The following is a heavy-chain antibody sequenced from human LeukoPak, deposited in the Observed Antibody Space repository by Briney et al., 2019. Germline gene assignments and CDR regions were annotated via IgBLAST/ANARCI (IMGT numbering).Heavy chain of an antibody. CDR1: GYTFTSYG. CDR3: ARGPPTVTSGWFDP. CDR2: ISAYNGNT. Sequence: ASVKVSCKASGYTFTSYGISWVRQAPGQGVEWMGWISAYNGNTNYAQKLQGRVTMTTDTSTSTAYMELRSLRSDDTAVYYCARGPPTVTSGWFDPWGQGTLVTVSS. V-gene: IGHV1-18*01. D-gene: IGHD4-17*01. J-gene: IGHJ5*02.